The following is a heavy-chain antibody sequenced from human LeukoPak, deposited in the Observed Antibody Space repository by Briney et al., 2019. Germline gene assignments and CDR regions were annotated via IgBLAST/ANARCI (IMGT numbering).Heavy chain of an antibody. J-gene: IGHJ4*02. D-gene: IGHD3-22*01. CDR1: GFTFSSYE. CDR2: ISSSGSTI. V-gene: IGHV3-48*03. CDR3: ATLYDSSGYYPGIDY. Sequence: PGGSLRLSCAASGFTFSSYEMNRVRQAPGKGLEWVSYISSSGSTIYYADSVKGRFTISRDNAKNSLYLQMNSLRAEDTAVYYCATLYDSSGYYPGIDYWGQGTLVTVSS.